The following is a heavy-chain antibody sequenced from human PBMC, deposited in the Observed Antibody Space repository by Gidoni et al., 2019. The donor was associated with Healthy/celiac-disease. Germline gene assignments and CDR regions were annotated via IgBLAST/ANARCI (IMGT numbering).Heavy chain of an antibody. CDR1: GGSISSGGYY. CDR2: IYYSGRT. CDR3: ARSITMVRGVIPYFDY. Sequence: QVQLQESGPGLVQPSPPLSLTSTVSGGSISSGGYYWTWIRQHPGKGLEWIGYIYYSGRTYYNPSLKSRVTRSVDTSKNQFCLRLSSVTAADTALYYCARSITMVRGVIPYFDYWGQGTLVTVSS. J-gene: IGHJ4*02. D-gene: IGHD3-10*01. V-gene: IGHV4-31*03.